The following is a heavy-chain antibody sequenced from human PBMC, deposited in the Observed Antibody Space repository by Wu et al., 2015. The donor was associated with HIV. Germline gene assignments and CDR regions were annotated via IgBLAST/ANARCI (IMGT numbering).Heavy chain of an antibody. J-gene: IGHJ3*02. CDR1: GGTFSSYA. D-gene: IGHD5-24*01. CDR2: IIPIFGTA. CDR3: ARGAELMATSYKDAFDI. V-gene: IGHV1-69*05. Sequence: QVQLVQSGAEVKKPGSSVKVSCKASGGTFSSYAISWVRQAPGQGLEWMGGIIPIFGTANYAQKFQGRVTITTDESTSTAYMELSSLRSEDTAVYYCARGAELMATSYKDAFDIWGQGTMVTVSS.